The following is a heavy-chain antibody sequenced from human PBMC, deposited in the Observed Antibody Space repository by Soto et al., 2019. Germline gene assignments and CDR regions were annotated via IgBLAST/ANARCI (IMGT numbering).Heavy chain of an antibody. CDR1: GGSISSGGYY. J-gene: IGHJ6*02. D-gene: IGHD5-18*01. CDR2: IYYSGST. V-gene: IGHV4-31*03. Sequence: QVQLQESGPGLVKPSQTLSLTCTVSGGSISSGGYYWSWIRQHPGKGLEWIGYIYYSGSTYNPSLKSRVTISVDTSKNQFSLKLSSVTAADTAVYYCARDRDTAGYYGMDVWGQGTTVTVSS. CDR3: ARDRDTAGYYGMDV.